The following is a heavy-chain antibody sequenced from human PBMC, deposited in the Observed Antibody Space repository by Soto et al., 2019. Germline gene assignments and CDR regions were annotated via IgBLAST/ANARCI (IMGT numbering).Heavy chain of an antibody. D-gene: IGHD6-25*01. V-gene: IGHV4-59*01. CDR1: GDPIRNYY. J-gene: IGHJ6*02. Sequence: SETLSLTCTVSGDPIRNYYWNWIRQTPGKGLEWIGYIYYSGSTSYNPSLASRVSIFIDTSKTYFSLNLNSVTAADSGVYFCARGSSDRILPVEVWGRGTTVTVSS. CDR2: IYYSGST. CDR3: ARGSSDRILPVEV.